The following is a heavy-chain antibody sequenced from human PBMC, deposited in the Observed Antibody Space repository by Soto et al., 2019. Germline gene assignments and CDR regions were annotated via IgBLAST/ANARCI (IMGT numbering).Heavy chain of an antibody. CDR3: ARELGRTDC. CDR2: IIPIFGTA. CDR1: GGTFSSYS. V-gene: IGHV1-69*12. D-gene: IGHD1-26*01. Sequence: QVHLVQSGAEVKKPGSSVKVSCKASGGTFSSYSISWVRQAPGQGLEWMGGIIPIFGTANYPQKFQDRVTINADESTNTAYMEVSSLRSEDTAVYYCARELGRTDCWGQGTLVTVSS. J-gene: IGHJ4*02.